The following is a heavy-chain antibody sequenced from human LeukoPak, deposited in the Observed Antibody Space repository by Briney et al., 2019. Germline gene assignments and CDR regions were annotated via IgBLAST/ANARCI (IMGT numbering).Heavy chain of an antibody. CDR2: ISYDGSNK. D-gene: IGHD3-10*01. V-gene: IGHV3-30*04. CDR1: GFTFSSYA. Sequence: GGSLRLSCAASGFTFSSYAMHWVRQAPGKGLEWVAVISYDGSNKYYADSVKGRFTISRDNSKNTLYLQMNSLRAEDTAVYCCARDRAGYYYGSVNYHDAFDIWGQGTMVTVSS. J-gene: IGHJ3*02. CDR3: ARDRAGYYYGSVNYHDAFDI.